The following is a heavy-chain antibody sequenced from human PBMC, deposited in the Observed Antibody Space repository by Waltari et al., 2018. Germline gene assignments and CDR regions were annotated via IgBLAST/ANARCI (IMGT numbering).Heavy chain of an antibody. D-gene: IGHD1-20*01. J-gene: IGHJ1*01. V-gene: IGHV3-30*02. CDR3: AKDGGSGYNWNDGYFQH. CDR2: IRYDGSNK. CDR1: GFPFSSSG. Sequence: QVQLVESGGGVVQPGGSLRLSCAASGFPFSSSGMPWVRQAPGKGLEWVAFIRYDGSNKYYADSVKGRFTISRDNSKNTLYLQMNSLRAEDTAVYYCAKDGGSGYNWNDGYFQHWGQGTLVTVSS.